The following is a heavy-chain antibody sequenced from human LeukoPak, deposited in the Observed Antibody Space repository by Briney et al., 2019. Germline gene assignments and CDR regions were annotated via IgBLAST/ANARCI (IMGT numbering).Heavy chain of an antibody. J-gene: IGHJ5*02. V-gene: IGHV1-2*02. CDR1: GYTFTGYY. CDR2: INPNSGGT. CDR3: ARGMETYYDFWSGYYTPVSWFDP. Sequence: ASVKVSCKASGYTFTGYYMHWVRQAPGQGLEWMGWINPNSGGTNYAQKFQGRVTMTRDTSISTAYMELSSLRSEDTAVYYCARGMETYYDFWSGYYTPVSWFDPWGQGTLVTVSS. D-gene: IGHD3-3*01.